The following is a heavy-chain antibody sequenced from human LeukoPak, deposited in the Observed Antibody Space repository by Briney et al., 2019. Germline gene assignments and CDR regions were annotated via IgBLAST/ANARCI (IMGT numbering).Heavy chain of an antibody. Sequence: ASVKVSCKASGYTFTSYDINWVRQATGQGLEWMGWMNPNSGNTGYAQKFQGRVTVTRNTSISTAYMELSGLRSEDTAVYYCARGGVLRDSSWYEDYNYYGMDVWGQGTTVTVSS. CDR1: GYTFTSYD. CDR3: ARGGVLRDSSWYEDYNYYGMDV. J-gene: IGHJ6*02. CDR2: MNPNSGNT. V-gene: IGHV1-8*01. D-gene: IGHD6-13*01.